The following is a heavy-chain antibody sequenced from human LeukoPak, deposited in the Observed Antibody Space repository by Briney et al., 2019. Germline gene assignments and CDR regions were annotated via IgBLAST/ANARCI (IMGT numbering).Heavy chain of an antibody. Sequence: ESRGSLRLSCAASGFTFSSYEMNRVRQAPGKGLDWVSYISTSGRTIYYPDSVKGRFTISRDNSKNTVYLQMNSLRAEDTAVYYCARGDSRGYYHYFDYWGQGTLVTVSS. CDR1: GFTFSSYE. CDR3: ARGDSRGYYHYFDY. V-gene: IGHV3-48*03. CDR2: ISTSGRTI. D-gene: IGHD3-22*01. J-gene: IGHJ4*02.